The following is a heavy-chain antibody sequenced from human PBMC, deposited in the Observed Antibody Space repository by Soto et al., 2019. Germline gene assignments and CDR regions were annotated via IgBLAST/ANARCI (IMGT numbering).Heavy chain of an antibody. CDR3: ARFHRIAEAYSPFDP. J-gene: IGHJ5*02. CDR1: GYTFTSYG. Sequence: ASVKVSCKASGYTFTSYGISWVRQAPGQGLEWMGWISAYNGNTNYAQKLQGRVTMTTDTSTSTAYMELRSLRSDDKAVYYCARFHRIAEAYSPFDPWCQGILVSVS. D-gene: IGHD6-13*01. V-gene: IGHV1-18*01. CDR2: ISAYNGNT.